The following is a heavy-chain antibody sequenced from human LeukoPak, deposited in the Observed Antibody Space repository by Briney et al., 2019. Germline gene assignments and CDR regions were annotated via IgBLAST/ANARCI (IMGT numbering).Heavy chain of an antibody. V-gene: IGHV4-34*01. J-gene: IGHJ4*02. CDR1: GGSFSGYY. CDR2: INHLGST. D-gene: IGHD3-9*01. CDR3: ARGGYNIDWMKDAPDN. Sequence: SETLSLTCGVNGGSFSGYYYNWIRQSPGKGPEWIAEINHLGSTNYNPSLKSRVAISIDTSKSQFSLRLSSVTAADTAVYYCARGGYNIDWMKDAPDNWGQGTLVTVSS.